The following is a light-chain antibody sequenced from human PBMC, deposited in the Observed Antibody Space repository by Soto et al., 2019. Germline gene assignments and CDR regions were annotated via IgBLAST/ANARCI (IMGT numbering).Light chain of an antibody. Sequence: DIQMTRSPSSLYASVGDRVTITCRASQNIGVYLNWYQKKPGKAPKLLIHAASSLHSGVPSTFSGSGSGTDFALTISSLQPEDFATYYCHQTAAIPWTFAQGTKVDI. CDR3: HQTAAIPWT. V-gene: IGKV1-39*01. J-gene: IGKJ1*01. CDR1: QNIGVY. CDR2: AAS.